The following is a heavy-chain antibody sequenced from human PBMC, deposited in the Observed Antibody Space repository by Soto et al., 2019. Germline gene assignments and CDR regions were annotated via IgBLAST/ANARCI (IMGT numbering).Heavy chain of an antibody. V-gene: IGHV4-39*01. CDR1: GGSISSSSYY. J-gene: IGHJ5*02. CDR3: ARHLSGSSSWFDPDWFDP. CDR2: IYYSGST. D-gene: IGHD6-13*01. Sequence: PSETLSLTCTVSGGSISSSSYYWGWIRQPPGKGLEWTGSIYYSGSTYYNPSLKSRVTISVDTSKNQFSLKLSSVTAADTAVYYCARHLSGSSSWFDPDWFDPWGQGTLVTVSS.